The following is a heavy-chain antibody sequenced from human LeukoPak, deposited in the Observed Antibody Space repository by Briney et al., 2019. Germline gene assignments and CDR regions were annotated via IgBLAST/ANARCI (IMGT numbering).Heavy chain of an antibody. J-gene: IGHJ1*01. CDR1: GYTLTGYY. CDR2: INANSGDT. CDR3: ARVVDVGVPGFQH. Sequence: GASVKVSCKTSGYTLTGYYLHWVRQAPRQGPEWMGWINANSGDTYYVQKFKGRITMTRDTSINTAYMELNRLISDDTAVYYCARVVDVGVPGFQHWGRGTLVTVSS. D-gene: IGHD1-26*01. V-gene: IGHV1-2*02.